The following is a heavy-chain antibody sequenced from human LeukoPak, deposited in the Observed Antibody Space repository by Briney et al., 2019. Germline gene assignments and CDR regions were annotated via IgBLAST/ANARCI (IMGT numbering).Heavy chain of an antibody. CDR3: ARGKIGYYYDSSGYYPHTDFDY. J-gene: IGHJ4*02. D-gene: IGHD3-22*01. Sequence: PSETLSLTCTVFGASISNYYWNWIRQPPGKGLEWIGYVSYSGSTNYNPSLKSRVTISVDTSKNQFSLKLSSVTAADTAVYYCARGKIGYYYDSSGYYPHTDFDYWGQGTLVTVSS. CDR1: GASISNYY. CDR2: VSYSGST. V-gene: IGHV4-59*12.